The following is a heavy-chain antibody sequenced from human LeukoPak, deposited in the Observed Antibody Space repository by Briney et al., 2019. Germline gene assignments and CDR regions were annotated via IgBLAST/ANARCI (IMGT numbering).Heavy chain of an antibody. CDR2: ISAYNGNT. CDR1: GYTFTSYG. J-gene: IGHJ5*02. CDR3: ARVWSPTVTAVIPDWFDP. D-gene: IGHD4-17*01. Sequence: ASVKVSCKASGYTFTSYGISWVRQAPGQGLEWMGWISAYNGNTNYAQKFQGRVTLTRDTSINTAYMELRRLRSDDTAVYFCARVWSPTVTAVIPDWFDPWGQGTLVTVSS. V-gene: IGHV1-18*01.